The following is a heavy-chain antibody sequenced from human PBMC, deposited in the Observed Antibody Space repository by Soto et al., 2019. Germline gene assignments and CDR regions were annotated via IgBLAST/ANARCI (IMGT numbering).Heavy chain of an antibody. V-gene: IGHV1-69*13. CDR1: GGTFSSYA. CDR3: ARNGGLELRYYYYYGMDV. D-gene: IGHD1-7*01. CDR2: IIPIFGTA. Sequence: SVKVSCKASGGTFSSYAISWVRQAPGQGLEWMGGIIPIFGTANYAQKFQGRVTITADESTSTAYMELSSLRSEDTAVYYCARNGGLELRYYYYYGMDVWGQGXTVTVSS. J-gene: IGHJ6*02.